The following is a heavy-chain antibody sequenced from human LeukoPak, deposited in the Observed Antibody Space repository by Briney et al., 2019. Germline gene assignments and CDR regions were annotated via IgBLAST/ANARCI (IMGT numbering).Heavy chain of an antibody. Sequence: GGSLRLSCAASGFTFSSYSMNWVRQAPGKGLEWVSSISSSSSYIYYADSVKGRFTISRDNAKNSLYLQMNSLRAEDTAVYYCAVTYSSSWFFDYWGQGTLVTVSS. CDR1: GFTFSSYS. D-gene: IGHD6-13*01. CDR3: AVTYSSSWFFDY. J-gene: IGHJ4*02. CDR2: ISSSSSYI. V-gene: IGHV3-21*01.